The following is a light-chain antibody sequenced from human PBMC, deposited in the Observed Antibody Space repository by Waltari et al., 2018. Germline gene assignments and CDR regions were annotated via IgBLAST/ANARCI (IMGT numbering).Light chain of an antibody. V-gene: IGKV3-20*01. J-gene: IGKJ4*01. CDR3: QQYGTSPLT. CDR2: GAS. CDR1: QTITTNV. Sequence: EIVLTQSPGTLSLSAGERATLSCRASQTITTNVIAWYQQKPGQAPRLLIFGASVRAPGIPDRFGGSGSGTDFTLTINRLEPEDFAVYHCQQYGTSPLTFGGGTKVEI.